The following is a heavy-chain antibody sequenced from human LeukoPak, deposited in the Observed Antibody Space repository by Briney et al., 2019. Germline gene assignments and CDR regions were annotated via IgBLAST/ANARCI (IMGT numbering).Heavy chain of an antibody. CDR1: GFTFGSYS. CDR2: ISPSSSAI. D-gene: IGHD3-22*01. CDR3: APTRVVVPI. Sequence: GGSLRLSCAASGFTFGSYSMDWVRQAPGRGLEWVSCISPSSSAIYYADSVKGRFTISRDNAKNSLYLQMNSLRDEDTAVYYCAPTRVVVPIWGQGTLVTVSS. V-gene: IGHV3-48*02. J-gene: IGHJ4*01.